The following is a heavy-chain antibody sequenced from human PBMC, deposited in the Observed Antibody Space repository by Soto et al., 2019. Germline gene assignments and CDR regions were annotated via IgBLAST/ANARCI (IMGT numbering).Heavy chain of an antibody. J-gene: IGHJ3*02. CDR2: LSQDGRNK. CDR3: AKDRLRAGGLVPIALDAFDT. CDR1: GFTFSSYA. D-gene: IGHD6-19*01. V-gene: IGHV3-30*18. Sequence: GGSLRLSCAASGFTFSSYAMHWVRQAPGKGLEWVGVLSQDGRNKKYVDSVKGRFTISRDNSRNTLYLQMNFLRAEDTAVYYCAKDRLRAGGLVPIALDAFDTWGQGTMVTVSS.